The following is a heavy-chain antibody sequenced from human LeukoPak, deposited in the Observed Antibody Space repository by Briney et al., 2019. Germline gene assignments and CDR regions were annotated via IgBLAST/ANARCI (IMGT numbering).Heavy chain of an antibody. Sequence: PGRSLRLSCAASGFTFSSYGMHWVRQAPGKWLEWVAFIRYDGSNKYYADSVKGRFTISRDNSKNTLSLQMNSLRAEDTAIYYCAKDHLIGGVIVIPYFDYGGQGTLVTVSS. D-gene: IGHD3-16*02. J-gene: IGHJ4*02. CDR3: AKDHLIGGVIVIPYFDY. CDR2: IRYDGSNK. V-gene: IGHV3-30*02. CDR1: GFTFSSYG.